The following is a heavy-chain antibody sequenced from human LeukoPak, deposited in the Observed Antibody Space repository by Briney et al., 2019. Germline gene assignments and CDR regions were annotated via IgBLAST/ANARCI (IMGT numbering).Heavy chain of an antibody. CDR3: ARDCGRWLQSGFDY. CDR1: GGSISGSSYY. CDR2: IYYSGST. Sequence: PSETLSLTCTVSGGSISGSSYYWGWIRQPPGKGLEWIGSIYYSGSTYYNPSLKSRVTISVDTSKNQFSLKLSSVTAADTAVYYCARDCGRWLQSGFDYWGQGTLVTVSS. V-gene: IGHV4-39*07. J-gene: IGHJ4*02. D-gene: IGHD5-24*01.